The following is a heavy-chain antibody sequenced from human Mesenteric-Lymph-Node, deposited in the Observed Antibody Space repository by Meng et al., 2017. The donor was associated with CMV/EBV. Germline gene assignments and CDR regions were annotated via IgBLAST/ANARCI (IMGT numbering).Heavy chain of an antibody. J-gene: IGHJ6*02. V-gene: IGHV3-48*04. CDR3: ARVYCGSTSCFSYYYGMDV. CDR1: GFTFSTYS. CDR2: ISSSGSSV. Sequence: GESLKISCAASGFTFSTYSMNWVRQAPGKGLEWVSHISSSGSSVLYADSVKGRFTVSRDNAKSSLYLQMNSLRAEDTALYHCARVYCGSTSCFSYYYGMDVWGQGTTVTVSS. D-gene: IGHD2-2*01.